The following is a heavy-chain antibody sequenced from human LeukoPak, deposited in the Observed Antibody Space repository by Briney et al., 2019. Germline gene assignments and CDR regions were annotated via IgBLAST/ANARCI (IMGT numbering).Heavy chain of an antibody. CDR2: ISSSSTYI. CDR1: GFTFNSYA. CDR3: ARLTVPAAIGPYYYSGMDV. V-gene: IGHV3-21*01. D-gene: IGHD2-2*01. Sequence: GGSLRLSCAASGFTFNSYAMSWVRQAPGKGLEWVSSISSSSTYIDYADSVKGRFTISRDNARNSLYLQMNSLRAEDTAVYYCARLTVPAAIGPYYYSGMDVWGQGTTVTVSS. J-gene: IGHJ6*02.